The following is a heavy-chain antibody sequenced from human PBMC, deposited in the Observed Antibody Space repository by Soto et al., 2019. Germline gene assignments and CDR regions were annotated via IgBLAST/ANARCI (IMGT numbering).Heavy chain of an antibody. Sequence: SETLSVTWTVSGGSMSSYYWSWFRQPPGKGLEWIGYIYYTGTTNYFPSLKSRAAISVDTSRNQFSLKLSSVTAADTAVYYCARDQLWFGDFNTWGMDVWGQGTTVTVSS. V-gene: IGHV4-59*12. J-gene: IGHJ6*02. D-gene: IGHD3-10*01. CDR3: ARDQLWFGDFNTWGMDV. CDR1: GGSMSSYY. CDR2: IYYTGTT.